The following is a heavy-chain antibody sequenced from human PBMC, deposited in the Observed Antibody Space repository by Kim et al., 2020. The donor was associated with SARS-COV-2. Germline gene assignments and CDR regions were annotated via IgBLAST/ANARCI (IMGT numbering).Heavy chain of an antibody. V-gene: IGHV3-23*01. CDR2: ISGSGSST. D-gene: IGHD2-2*01. CDR1: GFTFSSYA. J-gene: IGHJ2*01. Sequence: GGSLRLSCAASGFTFSSYAMSWVRQASGTGLEWVSAISGSGSSTSYADSVTGRFTISRDSSKNTLYLQMSSLRAEDTAVYYCAKGDCSSTTCWCHSFWY. CDR3: AKGDCSSTTCWCHSFWY.